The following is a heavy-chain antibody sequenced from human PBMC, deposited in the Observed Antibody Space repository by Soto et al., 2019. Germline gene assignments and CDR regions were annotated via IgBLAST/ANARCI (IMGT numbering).Heavy chain of an antibody. CDR2: IVGNGGAT. D-gene: IGHD3-10*01. V-gene: IGHV3-23*01. Sequence: EVQLLESGGGLVQPGGSLRLSCAASGFTFSTYAMTWVRQAPGKGLEWVSGIVGNGGATYYADFVKGRFSISRDNSKNTLYLQMNSLRPEDTAVYYCATDYYYDSGSHWGQGTLVIVSA. CDR3: ATDYYYDSGSH. CDR1: GFTFSTYA. J-gene: IGHJ4*02.